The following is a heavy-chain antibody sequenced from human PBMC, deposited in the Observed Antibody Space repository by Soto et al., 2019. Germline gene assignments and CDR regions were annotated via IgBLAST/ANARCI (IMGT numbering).Heavy chain of an antibody. CDR1: GFSFGRFW. J-gene: IGHJ4*02. V-gene: IGHV3-7*04. CDR3: AMDGRY. Sequence: EVRLVESGGGLVQPGGSLRLSCAASGFSFGRFWMSWVRQAPGKGLEWVANIIQDGSEKYYVDSVRGRFTISRDNTKNSLYLEMNSLRVEDTATYYCAMDGRYWGQGTLVTVPS. D-gene: IGHD3-10*01. CDR2: IIQDGSEK.